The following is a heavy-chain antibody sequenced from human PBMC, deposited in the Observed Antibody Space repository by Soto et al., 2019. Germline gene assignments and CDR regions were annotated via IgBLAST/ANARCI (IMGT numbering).Heavy chain of an antibody. CDR1: GFTFDDYG. D-gene: IGHD3-22*01. J-gene: IGHJ3*02. Sequence: GGSLRLSCAASGFTFDDYGMSWVRQAPGKGLEWVSGINWNGGSTGYADSVKGRFTISRDNAKNSLYLQMNSLRAEDTALYYCARRVTMIVGDAFDIWGQGTMVTVSS. V-gene: IGHV3-20*04. CDR2: INWNGGST. CDR3: ARRVTMIVGDAFDI.